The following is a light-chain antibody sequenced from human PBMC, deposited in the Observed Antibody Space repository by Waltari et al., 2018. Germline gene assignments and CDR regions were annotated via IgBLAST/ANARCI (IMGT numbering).Light chain of an antibody. CDR3: QQLDKYPLT. V-gene: IGKV1-9*01. CDR2: GAS. J-gene: IGKJ4*01. Sequence: IQLTQPPSSLSASVGDKVTITCRASEGISTYLAWYQQQPGKAPKLLIYGASTLQSGVPSRFSGSGSGTDFTLTISSLQPGDFATYYCQQLDKYPLTFGGGTKVEIK. CDR1: EGISTY.